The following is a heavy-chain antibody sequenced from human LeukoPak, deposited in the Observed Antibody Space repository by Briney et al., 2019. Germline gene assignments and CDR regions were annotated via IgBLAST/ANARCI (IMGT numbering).Heavy chain of an antibody. CDR2: IYYSGST. V-gene: IGHV4-59*01. Sequence: SETLSLTCTVSGGSISSYYWSWIRQSPGKGLEWIAYIYYSGSTNYNPSLKSRVTISVDTSKNQFSLKLSSVTAADTAVYYCASLRGSGSYYIFDFWGQGTLVTVSS. J-gene: IGHJ4*02. CDR3: ASLRGSGSYYIFDF. CDR1: GGSISSYY. D-gene: IGHD3-10*01.